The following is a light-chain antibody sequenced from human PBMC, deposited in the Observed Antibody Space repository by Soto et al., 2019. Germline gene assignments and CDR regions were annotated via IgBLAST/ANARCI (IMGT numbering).Light chain of an antibody. CDR3: QQYYIRPPLT. J-gene: IGKJ4*01. CDR1: QSVLSSSNSKNY. Sequence: DIVMTQSPDSLAVSLGERATINCKSSQSVLSSSNSKNYLAWYQQKPGQPPKLLLYWASTRESGVPDRFSGSGSGTDFILTISSLQAEDVAVHYCQQYYIRPPLTFGGGPRVEIK. CDR2: WAS. V-gene: IGKV4-1*01.